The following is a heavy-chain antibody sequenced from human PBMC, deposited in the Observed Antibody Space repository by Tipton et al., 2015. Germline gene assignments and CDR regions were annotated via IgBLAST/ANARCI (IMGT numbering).Heavy chain of an antibody. V-gene: IGHV4-61*01. CDR3: ARSRYTVTPDS. CDR2: ISYTDNA. Sequence: GLVKPSEILSLTCTVSGGSVISGNYYWSWIRQPPGKGLEWLGYISYTDNAHYNPSLESRPTISLDTSKNQFSLTVTSVTAADTAVYYCARSRYTVTPDSWGQGTLVTVSS. J-gene: IGHJ4*02. CDR1: GGSVISGNYY. D-gene: IGHD4-17*01.